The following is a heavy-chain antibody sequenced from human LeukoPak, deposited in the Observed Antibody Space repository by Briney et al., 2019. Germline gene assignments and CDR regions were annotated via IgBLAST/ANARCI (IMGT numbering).Heavy chain of an antibody. CDR2: ISGNGGST. CDR1: GFTFSNYV. J-gene: IGHJ4*02. Sequence: GGSLRLSCAASGFTFSNYVMSWVRQAPGRGLEWVSGISGNGGSTHYADSVKGRATISRDNSMNTLYLQMNSLRAEDTAVYYCAKDDTAMVPDYWGQGTLVTVSS. CDR3: AKDDTAMVPDY. V-gene: IGHV3-23*01. D-gene: IGHD5-18*01.